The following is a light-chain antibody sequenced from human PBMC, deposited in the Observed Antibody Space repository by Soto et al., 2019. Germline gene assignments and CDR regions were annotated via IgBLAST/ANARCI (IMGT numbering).Light chain of an antibody. CDR3: QQYGTSPPVYT. Sequence: EIVLTQSPGTLSLSPGERATLSCRTSQSISSTYLAGYQQKSGQAPRLLIYGTHSRATGIPDRFSGSGSGRDFTLTFRRLEPEDFAVYYCQQYGTSPPVYTFGQGTKLEI. CDR2: GTH. J-gene: IGKJ2*01. V-gene: IGKV3-20*01. CDR1: QSISSTY.